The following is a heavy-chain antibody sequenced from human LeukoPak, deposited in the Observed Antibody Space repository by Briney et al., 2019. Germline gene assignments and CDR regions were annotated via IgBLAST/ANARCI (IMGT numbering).Heavy chain of an antibody. Sequence: PSETLSLTCAVYGVSISSDNWWTWVRQPPGKGLEWIGETHRSGDTKYNPSLKSRVTVSVDTSKNQFSLNLSPVTAADTAVYYCARHTSSPPDYWGQGTLVTVSS. CDR2: THRSGDT. J-gene: IGHJ4*02. D-gene: IGHD2-2*01. CDR1: GVSISSDNW. V-gene: IGHV4-4*02. CDR3: ARHTSSPPDY.